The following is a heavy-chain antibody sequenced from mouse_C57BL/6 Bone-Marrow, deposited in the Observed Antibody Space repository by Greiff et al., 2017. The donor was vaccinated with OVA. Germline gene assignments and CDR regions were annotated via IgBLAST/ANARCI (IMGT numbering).Heavy chain of an antibody. CDR3: ARATVVADWYFDV. J-gene: IGHJ1*03. V-gene: IGHV15-2*01. Sequence: VKLQESGSELRSPGSSVKLSCKDFDSEVFPIAYMSWVRQKPGHGFEWIGGILPSIGRTIYGEKFEDKATLDADTLSNTAYLELNSLTSEDSAIYYCARATVVADWYFDVWGTGTTVTVSS. CDR1: DSEVFPIAY. CDR2: ILPSIGRT. D-gene: IGHD1-1*01.